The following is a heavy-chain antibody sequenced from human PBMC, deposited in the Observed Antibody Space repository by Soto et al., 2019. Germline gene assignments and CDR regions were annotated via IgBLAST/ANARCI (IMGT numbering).Heavy chain of an antibody. V-gene: IGHV3-21*01. D-gene: IGHD3-10*01. CDR1: GFTFSSYS. J-gene: IGHJ4*02. CDR2: ISSSSSYI. CDR3: AGGLWFGESPFDY. Sequence: GGSLRLSCAASGFTFSSYSMNWVRQAPGKGLEWVSSISSSSSYIYYADSVKGRFTISRDNAKNSLYLQMNSLRAEDTAVYYCAGGLWFGESPFDYWGQGTLVTVSS.